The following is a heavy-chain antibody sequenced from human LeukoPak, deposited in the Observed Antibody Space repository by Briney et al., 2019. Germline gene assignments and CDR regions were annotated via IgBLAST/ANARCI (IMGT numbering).Heavy chain of an antibody. J-gene: IGHJ5*02. CDR1: GYTFTSYD. D-gene: IGHD2-2*01. V-gene: IGHV1-8*01. Sequence: ASVTVSCKASGYTFTSYDINWVRQAPGQGLEWMGWMNPNSGNTGYAQKFQGRVTMTRNTSISTAYMELSSLRSEDTAVYYCARVRSTSRRRWFDPWGKGTLVTVSS. CDR3: ARVRSTSRRRWFDP. CDR2: MNPNSGNT.